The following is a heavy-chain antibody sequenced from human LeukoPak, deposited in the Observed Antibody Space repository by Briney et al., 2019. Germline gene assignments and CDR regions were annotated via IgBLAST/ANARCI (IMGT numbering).Heavy chain of an antibody. CDR1: GGSFSSYY. J-gene: IGHJ4*02. V-gene: IGHV4-59*01. CDR3: ARAVITFGGIIAKGFDY. CDR2: IYYSGST. D-gene: IGHD3-16*02. Sequence: SETLSLTCTVAGGSFSSYYWSWIRQPPGKGLEWIGYIYYSGSTEYNPSLKSRVTISLDTSKNQFSLRLSSVTAADTAVYYCARAVITFGGIIAKGFDYWGQGTLVTVSS.